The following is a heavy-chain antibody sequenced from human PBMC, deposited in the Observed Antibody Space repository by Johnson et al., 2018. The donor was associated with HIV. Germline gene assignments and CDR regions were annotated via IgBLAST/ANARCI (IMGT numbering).Heavy chain of an antibody. CDR2: ISYDGSNK. J-gene: IGHJ3*02. CDR1: GFTVSSNY. CDR3: ARRGLGINYAFDI. D-gene: IGHD1-14*01. V-gene: IGHV3-30*14. Sequence: QVQLVESGGGVVQPGRSLRLSCAASGFTVSSNYMSWVRQAPGKGLEWVAIISYDGSNKYYADSVKGRFTISRDSSKNTLYLQMNSLRAEDTAVYYCARRGLGINYAFDIWGQGTMVTVSS.